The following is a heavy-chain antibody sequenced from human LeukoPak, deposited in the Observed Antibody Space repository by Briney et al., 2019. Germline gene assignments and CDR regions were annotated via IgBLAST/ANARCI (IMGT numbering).Heavy chain of an antibody. D-gene: IGHD2-2*01. CDR2: ISSSSSYI. Sequence: PGGSLRLSCAASGFTFSSYSMNWVRQAPGKGLEWVSSISSSSSYIYYADSVKGRFTISRDNAKKSLYLQMNSLRAEDTAVYYCARDGCSSTSCYYYYMDVWGKGTTVTVSS. CDR1: GFTFSSYS. V-gene: IGHV3-21*01. CDR3: ARDGCSSTSCYYYYMDV. J-gene: IGHJ6*03.